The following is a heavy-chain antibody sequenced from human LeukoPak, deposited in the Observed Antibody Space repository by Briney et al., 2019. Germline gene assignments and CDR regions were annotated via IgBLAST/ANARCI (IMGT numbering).Heavy chain of an antibody. CDR3: AKESLTGPLFDY. J-gene: IGHJ4*02. Sequence: SVKVSCTASGGTFSSYAISWVRQAPGQGLEWMGGIIPIFGTANYAQKFQGRVTITADESTSTAYMELSSLRSEDTAVYYCAKESLTGPLFDYWGQGTLVTDSS. D-gene: IGHD3-9*01. CDR1: GGTFSSYA. CDR2: IIPIFGTA. V-gene: IGHV1-69*13.